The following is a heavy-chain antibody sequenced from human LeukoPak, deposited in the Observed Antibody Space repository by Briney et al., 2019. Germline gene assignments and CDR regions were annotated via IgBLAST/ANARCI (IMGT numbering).Heavy chain of an antibody. CDR1: GFTFSSYA. J-gene: IGHJ4*02. V-gene: IGHV3-23*01. CDR3: AKRDQLLPYLDY. CDR2: ISGSGGST. Sequence: GGSLRLSCAASGFTFSSYAVSWVRQAPGKGLEWVSAISGSGGSTYYADSVKGRFTISRDNSKNTLYLQMNSLRAEDTAVYYCAKRDQLLPYLDYWGQGTLVTVSS. D-gene: IGHD2-2*01.